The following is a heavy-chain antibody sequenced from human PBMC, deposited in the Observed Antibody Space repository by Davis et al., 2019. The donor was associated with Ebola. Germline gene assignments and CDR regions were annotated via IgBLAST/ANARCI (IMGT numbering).Heavy chain of an antibody. CDR2: ISASGGNR. D-gene: IGHD1-7*01. V-gene: IGHV3-23*01. CDR1: GFTFSSYA. J-gene: IGHJ6*02. Sequence: PGGSLRLSCVASGFTFSSYAMSWVRQAPGKGLKWVSGISASGGNRYYGDSVKGRFTISRDNSKNTLYLQMNSLRAEDTAVYYCAKFSLSGTIYYYGMDVWGQGTTVTVSS. CDR3: AKFSLSGTIYYYGMDV.